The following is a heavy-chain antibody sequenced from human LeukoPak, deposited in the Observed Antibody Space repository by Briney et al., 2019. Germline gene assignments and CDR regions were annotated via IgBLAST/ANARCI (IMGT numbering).Heavy chain of an antibody. CDR3: AGGPPGKSIAARPMNYYYYYMDV. CDR2: ISYDGSNK. CDR1: GFTFSSYA. D-gene: IGHD6-6*01. V-gene: IGHV3-30*04. J-gene: IGHJ6*03. Sequence: PGRSLRLSCAASGFTFSSYAMHWVRQAPGKGLEWVAVISYDGSNKYYADSVKGRFTISRDNSKNTLYLQMNSLRAEDTAVYYCAGGPPGKSIAARPMNYYYYYMDVWGKGTTVTVSS.